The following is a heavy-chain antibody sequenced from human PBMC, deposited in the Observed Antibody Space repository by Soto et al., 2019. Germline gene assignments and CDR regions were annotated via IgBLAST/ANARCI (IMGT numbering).Heavy chain of an antibody. CDR1: GGSISSYY. CDR2: IYYSGST. J-gene: IGHJ3*02. D-gene: IGHD3-16*01. CDR3: AGVGGGAFDS. Sequence: QVQLQESGPGLVKPSETLSLTCTVSGGSISSYYWSWIRQPPGKGLEWIGYIYYSGSTNYNPSLKIRVTLSVDRSKNRFPLKLSSVTAADMAVYYCAGVGGGAFDSWGQGTMVTVSS. V-gene: IGHV4-59*01.